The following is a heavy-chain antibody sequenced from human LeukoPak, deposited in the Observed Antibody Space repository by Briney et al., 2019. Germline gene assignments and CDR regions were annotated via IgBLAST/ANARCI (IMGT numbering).Heavy chain of an antibody. V-gene: IGHV3-23*01. D-gene: IGHD3-22*01. J-gene: IGHJ4*02. Sequence: PGGSLRLSCAASGFTFSSYAMSWVRQAPGKGLEWVSGISGSGGSTYYADSVKGRFTISRDNSEKTLYPQMNSLRAEDTAVYYCAKEPYYYDSSGYDYWGQGTLVTVSS. CDR1: GFTFSSYA. CDR2: ISGSGGST. CDR3: AKEPYYYDSSGYDY.